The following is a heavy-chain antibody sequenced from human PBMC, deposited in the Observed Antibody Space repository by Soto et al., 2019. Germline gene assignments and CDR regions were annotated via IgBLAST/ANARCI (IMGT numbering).Heavy chain of an antibody. CDR2: IFPTGNT. CDR1: SASLSNYY. J-gene: IGHJ4*02. Sequence: QVQLQESGPGLLKPSETLSLTCTGSSASLSNYYWSWIRHPAGKGLEWIGRIFPTGNTDYNPALRSIVPMAVDPSKSPFSLTLSPVTAADPAGYYCARGSLGPDYWGPGTLVTVSS. V-gene: IGHV4-4*07. CDR3: ARGSLGPDY. D-gene: IGHD7-27*01.